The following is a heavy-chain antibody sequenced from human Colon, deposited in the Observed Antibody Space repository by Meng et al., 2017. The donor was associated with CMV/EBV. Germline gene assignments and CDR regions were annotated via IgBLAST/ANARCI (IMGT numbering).Heavy chain of an antibody. J-gene: IGHJ6*02. V-gene: IGHV3-7*01. CDR2: MKGDGSEK. Sequence: GGSLRLSCAASGFSFRNSWMSWLRQAPGKGLEWVANMKGDGSEKYYVDSVKGRFTISRDDAKNSVYLQMNSLRAEDTAVYFCARRLPYFGMDVWGQGTTVTVSS. CDR1: GFSFRNSW. CDR3: ARRLPYFGMDV.